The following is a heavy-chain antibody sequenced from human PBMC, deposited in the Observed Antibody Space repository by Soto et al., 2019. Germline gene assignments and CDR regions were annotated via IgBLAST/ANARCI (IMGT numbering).Heavy chain of an antibody. CDR1: GFTFDDYA. Sequence: GGSLRLSCAASGFTFDDYAMHWVRQAPGKGLEWVSGISWNSGSIGYADSVKGRFTISRDNAKNSLYLQMNSLRAEDTAWYYCAKDFLYGGYHGPFDYWGQGTLVTVSS. J-gene: IGHJ4*02. V-gene: IGHV3-9*01. D-gene: IGHD5-12*01. CDR3: AKDFLYGGYHGPFDY. CDR2: ISWNSGSI.